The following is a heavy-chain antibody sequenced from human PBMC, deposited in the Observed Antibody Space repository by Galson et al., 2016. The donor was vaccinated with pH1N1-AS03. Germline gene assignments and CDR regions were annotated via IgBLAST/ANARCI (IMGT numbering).Heavy chain of an antibody. CDR1: GFTFSTYW. CDR3: AREGDDFWGDSECGADY. D-gene: IGHD3-3*01. J-gene: IGHJ4*02. CDR2: IKQDGSEK. V-gene: IGHV3-7*01. Sequence: SLRLSCAASGFTFSTYWMSWVRQAPGKGLEWVANIKQDGSEKYYVDSVKGRFTISRDNAKNSLFLQMNSLRAEDTAVYYCAREGDDFWGDSECGADYWGQGTLVTVSS.